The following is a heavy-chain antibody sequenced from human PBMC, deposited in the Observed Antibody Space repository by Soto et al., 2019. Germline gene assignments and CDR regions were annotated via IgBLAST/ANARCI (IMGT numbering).Heavy chain of an antibody. J-gene: IGHJ4*02. D-gene: IGHD2-2*01. CDR1: GGSFSGYY. V-gene: IGHV4-34*01. Sequence: SETLSLTCAVYGGSFSGYYWSWIRQPPGKGLEWIGEINHSGSTNYNPSLKSRVTISVDTSKNQFSLKLSSVTAADTAVYYCAGIVVVRGIDYWGQGTLVTVSS. CDR2: INHSGST. CDR3: AGIVVVRGIDY.